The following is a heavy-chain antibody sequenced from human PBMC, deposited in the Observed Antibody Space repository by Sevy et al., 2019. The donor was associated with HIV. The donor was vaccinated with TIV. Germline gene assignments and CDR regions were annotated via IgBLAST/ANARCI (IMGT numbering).Heavy chain of an antibody. Sequence: ASVKVSCKVSGYTLTELSMHWVRQAPGKGLEWRGGFDPEHGETIYAQKFQGRVTMTEDTSTDTAYMELSSLRSEDTAVYYCATLGGFGTLVFGYWGQGTLVTVSS. CDR1: GYTLTELS. D-gene: IGHD3-10*01. V-gene: IGHV1-24*01. CDR3: ATLGGFGTLVFGY. CDR2: FDPEHGET. J-gene: IGHJ4*02.